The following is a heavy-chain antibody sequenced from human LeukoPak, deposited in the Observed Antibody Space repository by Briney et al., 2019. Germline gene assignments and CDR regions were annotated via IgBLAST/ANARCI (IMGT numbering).Heavy chain of an antibody. D-gene: IGHD4-23*01. CDR2: IYYSGST. Sequence: SETLSLTCTVSGGSISSGGYYWSWIRQPPGKGLEWIGYIYYSGSTYYNPSLKSRVTISVDTSKNQFSLKLSSVTAADTAVYYCARMDYGGNSETIFTFDYWGQGTLVTVSS. V-gene: IGHV4-31*03. CDR1: GGSISSGGYY. CDR3: ARMDYGGNSETIFTFDY. J-gene: IGHJ4*02.